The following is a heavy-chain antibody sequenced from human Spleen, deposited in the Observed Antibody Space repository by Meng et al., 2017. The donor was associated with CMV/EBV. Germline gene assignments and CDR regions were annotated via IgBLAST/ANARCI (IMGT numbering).Heavy chain of an antibody. J-gene: IGHJ6*02. CDR3: ARSIDFWSGYNYYYGMDV. D-gene: IGHD3-3*01. V-gene: IGHV1-69*05. CDR1: GGTFNTYP. Sequence: SVKVSCKASGGTFNTYPISWVRLAPGQGLEWLGGIIPIVGTANYTQKFQGRVTITTDETTNTAYMELSSLRSEDTAVYYCARSIDFWSGYNYYYGMDVWGQGTTVTVSS. CDR2: IIPIVGTA.